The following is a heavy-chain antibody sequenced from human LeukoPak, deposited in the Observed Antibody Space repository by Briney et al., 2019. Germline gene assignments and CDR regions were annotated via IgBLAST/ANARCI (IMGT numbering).Heavy chain of an antibody. CDR2: IYYSGST. V-gene: IGHV4-39*07. Sequence: SETLSLTCTVSGGSISSSSYYWGWIRQPPGKGLEWIGSIYYSGSTYYNPSLKSRVTISVDTSKNQFSLKLSSVTAADTAVYYCARDLRYAGPSRLYFDLWGRGTLVTVSS. D-gene: IGHD6-25*01. CDR1: GGSISSSSYY. CDR3: ARDLRYAGPSRLYFDL. J-gene: IGHJ2*01.